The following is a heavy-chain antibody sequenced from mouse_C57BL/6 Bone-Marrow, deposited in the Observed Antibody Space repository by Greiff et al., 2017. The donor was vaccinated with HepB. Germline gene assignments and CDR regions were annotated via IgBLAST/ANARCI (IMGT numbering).Heavy chain of an antibody. V-gene: IGHV1-63*01. CDR3: ARSEGYGNYGFAY. CDR1: GYTFTNYW. CDR2: IYPGGGYT. D-gene: IGHD2-10*02. Sequence: VKLMESGAELVRPGTSVKMSCKASGYTFTNYWIGWAKQRPGHGLEWIGDIYPGGGYTNYNEKFKGKATLTADKSSSTAYMQFSSLTSEDSAIYYCARSEGYGNYGFAYWGQGTLVTVSA. J-gene: IGHJ3*01.